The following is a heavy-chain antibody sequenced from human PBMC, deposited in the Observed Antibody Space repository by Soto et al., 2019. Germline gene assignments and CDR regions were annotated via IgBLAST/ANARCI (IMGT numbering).Heavy chain of an antibody. CDR2: ISGSGGST. V-gene: IGHV3-23*01. J-gene: IGHJ4*02. D-gene: IGHD4-17*01. CDR1: GFTFSSDA. CDR3: AKEGGRTTVTTGPEPDFDY. Sequence: EVQLLESGGGLVQPGGSLRLSCAASGFTFSSDAMSWVRQAPGKGLEWVSAISGSGGSTYYADSVKGRFTISRDNSQNTLYLQMNSLRAEDTAVYYCAKEGGRTTVTTGPEPDFDYWGQGTLVTGSA.